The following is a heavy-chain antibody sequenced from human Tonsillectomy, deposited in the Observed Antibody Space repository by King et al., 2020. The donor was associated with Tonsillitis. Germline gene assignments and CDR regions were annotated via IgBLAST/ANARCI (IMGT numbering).Heavy chain of an antibody. CDR2: MYYSGST. CDR1: GGSISSHY. J-gene: IGHJ3*02. V-gene: IGHV4-59*11. Sequence: VQLQESGPGLVKPSETLFLTCTVSGGSISSHYWSWIRQPPGKGLEWIGYMYYSGSTNYNPSLKSRVTISVDTSKNQFSLKLSSVTAADTAVYYCARENYYDTSGSYDAFDIWGQGTMVTVSS. CDR3: ARENYYDTSGSYDAFDI. D-gene: IGHD3-22*01.